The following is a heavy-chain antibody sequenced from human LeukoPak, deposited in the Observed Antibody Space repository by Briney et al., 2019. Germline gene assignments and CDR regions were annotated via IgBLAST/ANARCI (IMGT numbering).Heavy chain of an antibody. Sequence: GGSLRLSCAASGFTFSNYAMNWVRQAPGKGLEWVSYISSSSSTIYYADSVKGRFTISRDNSKNTLYLQMNSLRAEDTAVYYCAREGYSYGGYFDYWGQGTLVTVSS. CDR1: GFTFSNYA. CDR2: ISSSSSTI. V-gene: IGHV3-48*01. J-gene: IGHJ4*02. D-gene: IGHD5-18*01. CDR3: AREGYSYGGYFDY.